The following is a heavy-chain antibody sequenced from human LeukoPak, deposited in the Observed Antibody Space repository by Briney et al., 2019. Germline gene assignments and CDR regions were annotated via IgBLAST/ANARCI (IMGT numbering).Heavy chain of an antibody. V-gene: IGHV4-39*02. J-gene: IGHJ4*02. CDR3: ARAPGYYDSSGYADY. D-gene: IGHD3-22*01. CDR1: SASISSGPYY. CDR2: ISYSGTT. Sequence: SETLSLTCTVSSASISSGPYYWAWIRQSPGKGLEWIGSISYSGTTYYNPSLESRVTISVDTSKNHFSLKLSSVTAADTAVYYCARAPGYYDSSGYADYWGQGTLVTVSS.